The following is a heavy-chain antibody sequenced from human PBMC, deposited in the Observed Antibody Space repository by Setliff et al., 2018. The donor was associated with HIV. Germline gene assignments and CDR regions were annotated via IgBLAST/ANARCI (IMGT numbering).Heavy chain of an antibody. D-gene: IGHD3-10*01. CDR1: GFTFRTYA. Sequence: LRLSCVGSGFTFRTYAMGWVRQAPGKGLEWVSSNSGYGEETYYVDSVKGRFTISRDNAKNSLYLQMNSLRADDTALYYCARGRGVRGVIPASFDYWGQGTLVTVSS. J-gene: IGHJ4*02. CDR2: NSGYGEET. V-gene: IGHV3-23*01. CDR3: ARGRGVRGVIPASFDY.